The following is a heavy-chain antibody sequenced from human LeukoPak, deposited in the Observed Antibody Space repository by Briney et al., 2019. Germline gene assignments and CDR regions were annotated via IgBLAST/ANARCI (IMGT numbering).Heavy chain of an antibody. J-gene: IGHJ4*02. D-gene: IGHD3-22*01. Sequence: KPSETLSLTCTVSGGSISSYYWSWIRQPPGKGLEWIGYIYYSGSTNYNPSLKSRVTISVDTSKNQFSLKLSSVTAADTAVYYCARAKYYYDSSGLGYYFDYWGQGTLVTVSS. CDR2: IYYSGST. CDR1: GGSISSYY. CDR3: ARAKYYYDSSGLGYYFDY. V-gene: IGHV4-59*01.